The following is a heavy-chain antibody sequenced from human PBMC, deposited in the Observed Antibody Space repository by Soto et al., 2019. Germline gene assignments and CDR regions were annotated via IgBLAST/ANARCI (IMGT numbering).Heavy chain of an antibody. CDR2: LYNSGST. J-gene: IGHJ6*02. V-gene: IGHV4-59*01. CDR1: GASIRRYY. CDR3: ARDTIAEGEGIYCGMDV. D-gene: IGHD6-13*01. Sequence: QVQLQESGPGLVKPSETLSLTCTVSGASIRRYYWSWIRQPPGKGLEWIGYLYNSGSTNYNHSLKSRVNISVDTSTNQFSLKVTSVTAADTAVYYCARDTIAEGEGIYCGMDVWGQGTPVTVSS.